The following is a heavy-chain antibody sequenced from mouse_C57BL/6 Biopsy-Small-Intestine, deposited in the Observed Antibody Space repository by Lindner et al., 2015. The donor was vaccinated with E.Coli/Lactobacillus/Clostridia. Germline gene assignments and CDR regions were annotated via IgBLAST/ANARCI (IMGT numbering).Heavy chain of an antibody. V-gene: IGHV1-61*01. D-gene: IGHD1-1*02. CDR2: IYPSDSET. CDR3: SRGGDSDY. Sequence: VQLQESGAELVRPGSSVKLSCEASGYTFTAYWIDWVKQRPGQGLEWIGNIYPSDSETHYSQKFKDKATLTADTSSSTAYMQLSSLTYEDSAVYYCSRGGDSDYWGQGTTLTISS. CDR1: GYTFTAYW. J-gene: IGHJ2*01.